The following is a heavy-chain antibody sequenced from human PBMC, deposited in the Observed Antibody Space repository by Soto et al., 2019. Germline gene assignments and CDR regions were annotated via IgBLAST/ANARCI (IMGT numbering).Heavy chain of an antibody. V-gene: IGHV3-21*01. Sequence: PGGSLRLSCAASGFTFSSYSMNWVLQAPGKGLEWVSSISSSSSYIYYADSVKGRFTISRDNAKNSLYLQMNSLRAEDTAVYYCAREYYDYLREFGFDIWGQGTMVTVSS. J-gene: IGHJ3*02. D-gene: IGHD3-16*01. CDR1: GFTFSSYS. CDR2: ISSSSSYI. CDR3: AREYYDYLREFGFDI.